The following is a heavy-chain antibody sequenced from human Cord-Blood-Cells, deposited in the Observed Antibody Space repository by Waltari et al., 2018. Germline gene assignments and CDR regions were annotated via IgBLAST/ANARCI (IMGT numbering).Heavy chain of an antibody. V-gene: IGHV4-59*11. Sequence: QVQLQESGPGLVKPSETLSLTCTVPGGSISSHYWSWIRQPPGKGLEWIGYIYYSGSTNYTPSLKSRVTISVDTSKNQFSLKLSSVTAADTAVYYCASITGTTFAFDIWGQGTMVTVSS. CDR2: IYYSGST. D-gene: IGHD1-7*01. CDR1: GGSISSHY. CDR3: ASITGTTFAFDI. J-gene: IGHJ3*02.